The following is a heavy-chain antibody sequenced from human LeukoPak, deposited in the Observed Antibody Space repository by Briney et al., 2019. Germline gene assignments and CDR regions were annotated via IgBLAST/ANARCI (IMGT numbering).Heavy chain of an antibody. V-gene: IGHV4-59*08. CDR1: GGSISSYY. J-gene: IGHJ3*02. CDR2: IYYSGST. CDR3: ARHWPRVGARPLDAFDI. Sequence: PSETLSLTCTVSGGSISSYYWSWIRQPPGKGLEWIGYIYYSGSTNYNPSLKSRVTISVDTSKNQFSLKLSSVTAADTAVYYCARHWPRVGARPLDAFDIWGQGTMVTVSS. D-gene: IGHD1-26*01.